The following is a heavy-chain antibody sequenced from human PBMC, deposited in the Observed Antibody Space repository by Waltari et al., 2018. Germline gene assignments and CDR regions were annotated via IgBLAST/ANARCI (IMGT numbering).Heavy chain of an antibody. CDR3: ARDAAAGEGGFDY. J-gene: IGHJ4*02. V-gene: IGHV4-38-2*02. CDR1: GYSISRGYY. Sequence: QVQLQESGPGLVKPSETLSLTCTVSGYSISRGYYLGWIRQPPGKGLEWIGSIYHSGSTYYNPSLKSRVTISVDASKNQFSLKLSSVTAADTAVYYCARDAAAGEGGFDYWGQGTLVTVSS. CDR2: IYHSGST. D-gene: IGHD6-13*01.